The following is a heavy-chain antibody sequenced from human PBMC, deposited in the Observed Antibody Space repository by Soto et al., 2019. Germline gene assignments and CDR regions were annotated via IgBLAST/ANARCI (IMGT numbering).Heavy chain of an antibody. Sequence: SETLSLTCAVYGESFSGYYWSWIRQSPERGLEWIGEVNHIGSTNYNPALKSRVTISEDTSKNQFSLKLTSVTAADTAVYYCARAPIQGHQSVGLPTTSQTLDDWGQGTLGTCSS. J-gene: IGHJ4*02. CDR2: VNHIGST. D-gene: IGHD2-2*01. CDR3: ARAPIQGHQSVGLPTTSQTLDD. V-gene: IGHV4-34*01. CDR1: GESFSGYY.